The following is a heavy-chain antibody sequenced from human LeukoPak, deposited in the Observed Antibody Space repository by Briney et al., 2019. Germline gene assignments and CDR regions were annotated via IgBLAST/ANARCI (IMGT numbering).Heavy chain of an antibody. Sequence: GASVKVSCKASGYTFTGYYMHWVRQAPGQGLEWMGWINPNSGGTNYAQKFQGRVTMTRDTSISTAYMKLSRLRSDDTAVYYCARGRLYSSSPIFDYWGQGTLVTVSS. J-gene: IGHJ4*02. CDR3: ARGRLYSSSPIFDY. D-gene: IGHD6-6*01. V-gene: IGHV1-2*02. CDR1: GYTFTGYY. CDR2: INPNSGGT.